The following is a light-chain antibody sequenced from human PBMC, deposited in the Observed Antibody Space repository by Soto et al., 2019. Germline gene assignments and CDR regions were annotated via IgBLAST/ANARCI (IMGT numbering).Light chain of an antibody. V-gene: IGKV3-11*01. CDR3: QQRHYWPPIT. CDR2: DAA. Sequence: IRLTQSPYTLSLAPGDRATLSFRARQIVSSRYCAWSQQPPCPAPRLLIYDAANRGTGSPARCSGSGAGTDVTLTISSREPEDVAVYYCQQRHYWPPITGGQGTRREI. CDR1: QIVSSRY. J-gene: IGKJ5*01.